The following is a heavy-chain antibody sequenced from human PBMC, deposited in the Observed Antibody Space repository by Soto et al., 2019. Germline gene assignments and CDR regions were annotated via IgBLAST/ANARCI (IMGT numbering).Heavy chain of an antibody. CDR3: AAVRYYYDSSGYWDYFDY. CDR1: GYTFTSSA. D-gene: IGHD3-22*01. V-gene: IGHV1-58*01. Sequence: PAKVSCKASGYTFTSSAVHWVRQARGQRLEWIGWIVVGSGNTNYAQKFQERVTITRDMSTSTAYMELSSLRSEDTAVYYCAAVRYYYDSSGYWDYFDYWGQGTLVTVSS. J-gene: IGHJ4*02. CDR2: IVVGSGNT.